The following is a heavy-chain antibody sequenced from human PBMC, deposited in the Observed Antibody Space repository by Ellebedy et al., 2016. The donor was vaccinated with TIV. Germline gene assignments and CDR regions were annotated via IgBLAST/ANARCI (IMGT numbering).Heavy chain of an antibody. D-gene: IGHD6-19*01. Sequence: GESLKISCAVSGFPFSSYNMNWIRQAPGKGLEWVSAVNSVSTSMFYADSVKGRFTVSRDNAETSLYLKMNSLRADDTAVYYCARASRQYSSGWCYDYWGQGTLVTVSS. V-gene: IGHV3-21*01. CDR2: VNSVSTSM. CDR3: ARASRQYSSGWCYDY. CDR1: GFPFSSYN. J-gene: IGHJ4*02.